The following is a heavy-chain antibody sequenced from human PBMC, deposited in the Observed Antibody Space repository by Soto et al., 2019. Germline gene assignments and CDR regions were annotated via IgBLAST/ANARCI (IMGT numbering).Heavy chain of an antibody. V-gene: IGHV4-39*02. D-gene: IGHD1-26*01. CDR3: ARVGATRGHRFDP. Sequence: QLQLQESGPGLVKPSETLSLTCTVSGGSISTSRYYWGWIRQPPGKGPEWIGYMYYSGNTYLKSSLKCRFIIAVATSKNRFSLRLNSVTAADTAVYYCARVGATRGHRFDPWGHGTLVTVSS. J-gene: IGHJ5*02. CDR1: GGSISTSRYY. CDR2: MYYSGNT.